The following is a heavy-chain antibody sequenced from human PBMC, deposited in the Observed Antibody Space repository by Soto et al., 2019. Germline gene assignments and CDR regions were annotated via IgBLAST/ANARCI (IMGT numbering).Heavy chain of an antibody. V-gene: IGHV4-34*01. Sequence: QVQLHQWGAGLLKPSETLSLTCSVKGGSLSGANWNWIRQSPGKGLEWIGEINHGGSTKYNPSLKNRFTIPRETSKNQFSLTLTSVTAADTAVYYGARGDQGHIGVMGYVRYGMDVWGQGTTATVS. CDR3: ARGDQGHIGVMGYVRYGMDV. D-gene: IGHD2-8*01. CDR2: INHGGST. J-gene: IGHJ6*02. CDR1: GGSLSGAN.